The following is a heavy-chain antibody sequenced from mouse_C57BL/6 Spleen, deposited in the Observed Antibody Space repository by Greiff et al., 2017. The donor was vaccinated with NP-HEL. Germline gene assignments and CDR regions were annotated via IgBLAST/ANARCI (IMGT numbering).Heavy chain of an antibody. D-gene: IGHD4-1*01. CDR2: IDPNSGGT. CDR3: ARNWDKGYYYAMDY. Sequence: QVQLQQPGAELVKPGASVKLSCKATSYNFTSYWMHWVKQRPGRGLEWIGRIDPNSGGTKYNEKFKSKATLTVDKPSSTAYMQLSSLTSEDSAVYYCARNWDKGYYYAMDYWGQGTSVTVSS. J-gene: IGHJ4*01. V-gene: IGHV1-72*01. CDR1: SYNFTSYW.